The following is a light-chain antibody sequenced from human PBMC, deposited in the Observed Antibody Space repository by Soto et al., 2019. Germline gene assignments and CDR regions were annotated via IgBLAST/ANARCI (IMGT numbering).Light chain of an antibody. Sequence: DIQMTQSPSSLSASVGDRVTITCRASQSITTYLNLYQHKPGKAPKLLIYAASNLQSGVPSRFSGSGSGTDFTFTISSLQPEDFATYYCQQSYSIFLTFGQGTKVEVK. CDR3: QQSYSIFLT. CDR1: QSITTY. CDR2: AAS. V-gene: IGKV1-39*01. J-gene: IGKJ1*01.